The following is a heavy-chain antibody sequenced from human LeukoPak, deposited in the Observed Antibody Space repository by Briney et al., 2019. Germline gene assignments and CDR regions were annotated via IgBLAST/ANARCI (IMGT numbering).Heavy chain of an antibody. Sequence: GASVKVSCKASGYTFTDNYIHWVRQAPGQGLEWMGWINPNSGGTNYAQKFQGRVTMTRDTSISTAHMELSRLRSDDTAVYYCARDSSGYTDEYFQHWGQGTLVTVSS. D-gene: IGHD3-22*01. CDR1: GYTFTDNY. CDR2: INPNSGGT. CDR3: ARDSSGYTDEYFQH. J-gene: IGHJ1*01. V-gene: IGHV1-2*02.